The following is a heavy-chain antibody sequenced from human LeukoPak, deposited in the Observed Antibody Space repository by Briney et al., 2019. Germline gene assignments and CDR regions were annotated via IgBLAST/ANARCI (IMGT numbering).Heavy chain of an antibody. J-gene: IGHJ6*03. CDR2: INHSGST. Sequence: SETLSLTCAVYGGSFSGYYWSWIRQPPGKGLEWIGEINHSGSTNYNPSLKSRVTISVDTSKNQFSLKLSSVTAADTAVYYCARGIRLDYDFWSGYYNRYYYYYMDVWGKGTTVTVPS. CDR3: ARGIRLDYDFWSGYYNRYYYYYMDV. V-gene: IGHV4-34*01. CDR1: GGSFSGYY. D-gene: IGHD3-3*01.